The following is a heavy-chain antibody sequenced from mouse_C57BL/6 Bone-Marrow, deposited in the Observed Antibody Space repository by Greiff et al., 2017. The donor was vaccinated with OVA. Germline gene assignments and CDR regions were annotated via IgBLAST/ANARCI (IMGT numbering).Heavy chain of an antibody. CDR2: IYPRSGNT. Sequence: VQLQQSGAELARPGASVKLSCKASGYTFTSYGISWVKQRTGQSLEWIGEIYPRSGNTYYNEKFKGKATLTADKSSSTAYMELRSLTSEDSAVYFCARPAILRWYFDVWGTGTTVTVSS. J-gene: IGHJ1*03. CDR1: GYTFTSYG. V-gene: IGHV1-81*01. CDR3: ARPAILRWYFDV. D-gene: IGHD1-1*01.